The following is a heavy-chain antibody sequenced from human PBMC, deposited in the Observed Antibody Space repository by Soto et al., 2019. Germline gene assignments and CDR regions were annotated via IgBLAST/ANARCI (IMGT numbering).Heavy chain of an antibody. CDR2: IYPGDSDT. CDR1: GYSFTSYW. CDR3: ARLGNPDYYYYGMDV. J-gene: IGHJ6*02. V-gene: IGHV5-51*01. Sequence: GESLKISCKGSGYSFTSYWIGWVRQMPGKGLKWMGIIYPGDSDTRYSPYFQGQVTISADKSISTAYLQWSSLKAPDTAMYYCARLGNPDYYYYGMDVGGQGTTVTVSS. D-gene: IGHD4-4*01.